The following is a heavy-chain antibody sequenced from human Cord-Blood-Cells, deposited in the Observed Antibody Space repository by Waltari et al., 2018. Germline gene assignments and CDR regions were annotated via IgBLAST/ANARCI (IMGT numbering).Heavy chain of an antibody. CDR2: INAGNGNT. V-gene: IGHV1-3*01. D-gene: IGHD6-13*01. J-gene: IGHJ5*02. Sequence: QVQLVQSGAEVQKPGASVKVSCKASGYTFTSYAMHWVRQAPGQRLEWMGWINAGNGNTKYSQKFQGGVTITRDTAASTAYMELSSLRSEDTAVYYCARGVGEQQLVQNWFDPWGQGTLVTVSS. CDR3: ARGVGEQQLVQNWFDP. CDR1: GYTFTSYA.